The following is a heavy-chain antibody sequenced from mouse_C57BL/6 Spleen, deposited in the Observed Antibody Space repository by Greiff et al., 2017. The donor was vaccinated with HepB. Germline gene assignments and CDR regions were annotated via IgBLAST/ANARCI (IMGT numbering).Heavy chain of an antibody. Sequence: VQLQESGPGLVAPSQSLSITCTVSGFSLTSYGVHWVRQPPGKGLEWLVVIWSDGSTTYNSALKSRLSTSKDNSKSQVFLKMNSLQTDDTAMYYCARHERYDYDGGYAMDYWGQGTSVTVSS. CDR3: ARHERYDYDGGYAMDY. V-gene: IGHV2-6-1*01. J-gene: IGHJ4*01. CDR1: GFSLTSYG. CDR2: IWSDGST. D-gene: IGHD2-4*01.